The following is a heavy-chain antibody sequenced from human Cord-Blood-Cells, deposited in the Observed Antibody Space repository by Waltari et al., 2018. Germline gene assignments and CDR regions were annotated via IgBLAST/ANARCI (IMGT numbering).Heavy chain of an antibody. D-gene: IGHD6-6*01. CDR1: GYTFTSYD. CDR3: ARGRSIAARHDAFDI. J-gene: IGHJ3*02. CDR2: MNPNSGNT. V-gene: IGHV1-8*03. Sequence: ASVKVSCKASGYTFTSYDINWVRQATGQGLEWMGWMNPNSGNTGYAQKFQGRVTITRNTSISTAYMELSSLRSEDTAVYYCARGRSIAARHDAFDIWGQGTMVTVSS.